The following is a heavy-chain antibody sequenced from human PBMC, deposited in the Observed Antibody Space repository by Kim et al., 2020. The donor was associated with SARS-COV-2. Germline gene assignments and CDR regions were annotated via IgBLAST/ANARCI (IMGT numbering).Heavy chain of an antibody. D-gene: IGHD3-9*01. Sequence: YAQKLQGRVTMTTDTSTSTAYMELRSLRSDDTAVYYCARTQLRYFAEYDYWGQGTLVTVSS. V-gene: IGHV1-18*01. CDR3: ARTQLRYFAEYDY. J-gene: IGHJ4*02.